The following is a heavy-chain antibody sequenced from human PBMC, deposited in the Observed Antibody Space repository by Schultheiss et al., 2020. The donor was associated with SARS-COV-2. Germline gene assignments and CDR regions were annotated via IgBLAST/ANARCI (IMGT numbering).Heavy chain of an antibody. CDR3: ARRDCSSTSCYFDY. CDR1: GFTFSDYY. D-gene: IGHD2-2*01. J-gene: IGHJ4*02. V-gene: IGHV4-38-2*01. Sequence: GSLRLSCAASGFTFSDYYMSWIRQAPGKGLEWIGSIYHSGSTYYNPSLKSRVTISVDTSKNQFSLKLSSVTAADTAVYYCARRDCSSTSCYFDYWGQGTLVTVSS. CDR2: IYHSGST.